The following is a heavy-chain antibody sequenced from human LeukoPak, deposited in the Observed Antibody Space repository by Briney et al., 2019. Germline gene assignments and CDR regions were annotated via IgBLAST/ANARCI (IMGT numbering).Heavy chain of an antibody. CDR2: IIPIFGTA. J-gene: IGHJ6*02. D-gene: IGHD2-2*01. Sequence: SVKVSCKASGGTFRRFTISWVRQAPGQGFEWMGGIIPIFGTANYAQKFQGRVTITADESTSTAYMELSSLRSEDTAVYYCARVVGYCSSTSCPWDYYYYGMDVWGQGTTVTVSS. CDR1: GGTFRRFT. CDR3: ARVVGYCSSTSCPWDYYYYGMDV. V-gene: IGHV1-69*13.